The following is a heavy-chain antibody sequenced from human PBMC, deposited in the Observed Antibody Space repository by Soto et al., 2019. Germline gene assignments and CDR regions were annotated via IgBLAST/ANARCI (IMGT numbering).Heavy chain of an antibody. CDR1: GGSISTYY. V-gene: IGHV4-59*01. CDR2: IYYSGST. CDR3: ARMRNILTGYPGRFDY. Sequence: SETLSLTCTVSGGSISTYYWSWIRQPPGKGLEWIGYIYYSGSTNYNPSLKSRVTISVDTSKNQFSLKLSSVTAADTAVYYCARMRNILTGYPGRFDYWGQGTLVTVSS. D-gene: IGHD3-9*01. J-gene: IGHJ4*02.